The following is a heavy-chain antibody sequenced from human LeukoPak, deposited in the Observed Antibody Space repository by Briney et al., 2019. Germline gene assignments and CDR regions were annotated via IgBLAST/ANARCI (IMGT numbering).Heavy chain of an antibody. V-gene: IGHV4-34*01. D-gene: IGHD3-22*01. CDR3: ARGRQTYYYDSSGNGPFDY. CDR2: INHSGST. J-gene: IGHJ4*02. CDR1: GGSFSGYY. Sequence: SETLSLTCAVYGGSFSGYYWSWIRQPPGKGLEWIGEINHSGSTNYNPSLKSRVTISVDTSKNQLSLKLSSVTAADTAVYYCARGRQTYYYDSSGNGPFDYWGQGTLVTVSS.